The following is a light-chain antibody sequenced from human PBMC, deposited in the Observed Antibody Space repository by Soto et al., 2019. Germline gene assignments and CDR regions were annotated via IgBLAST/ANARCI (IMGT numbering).Light chain of an antibody. J-gene: IGLJ1*01. V-gene: IGLV4-60*03. CDR3: EVWDSNTRV. CDR2: LESSVLY. CDR1: GGYISYI. Sequence: VLTQSSSASASLGSSDKLTCNLRGGYISYIITWHQQQPGKAPRYLMKLESSVLYNKESGVPDRFSGSSSGADRYLTISNLQSVDECDYYCEVWDSNTRVFGTGTKVTVL.